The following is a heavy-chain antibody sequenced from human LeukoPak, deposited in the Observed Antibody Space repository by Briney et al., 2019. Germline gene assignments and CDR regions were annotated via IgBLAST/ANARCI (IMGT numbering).Heavy chain of an antibody. CDR1: GFTFSSYA. CDR3: AKRAVLRGPTTGEFYFDY. Sequence: GGSLRLSCAASGFTFSSYAMSWVRQAPGKGLEWVSAIRGSGGSTYYADSVKGRFTISRDNSKNTLYLQMNSLRAEDTAVYYCAKRAVLRGPTTGEFYFDYWGQGTLVTVSS. D-gene: IGHD3-16*01. CDR2: IRGSGGST. J-gene: IGHJ4*02. V-gene: IGHV3-23*01.